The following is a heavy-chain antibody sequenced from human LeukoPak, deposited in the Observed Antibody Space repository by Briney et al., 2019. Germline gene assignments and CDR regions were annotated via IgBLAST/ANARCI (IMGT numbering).Heavy chain of an antibody. V-gene: IGHV3-23*01. D-gene: IGHD3-22*01. CDR3: ARDRFLEVVVITGTFNY. Sequence: PGGSLRLSCAASGFTFSSYAMRWVRQAPGKGLEWVSAISGSGGSTYYADSVKGRFTISRDNSKNTLYLQMNSLRAEDTAVYYCARDRFLEVVVITGTFNYWGQGTLVTVSS. CDR1: GFTFSSYA. J-gene: IGHJ4*02. CDR2: ISGSGGST.